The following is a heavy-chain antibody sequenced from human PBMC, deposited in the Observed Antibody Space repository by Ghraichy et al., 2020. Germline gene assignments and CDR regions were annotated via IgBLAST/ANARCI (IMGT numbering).Heavy chain of an antibody. J-gene: IGHJ4*02. CDR2: ISYDGGNK. CDR1: GFTFSTYG. Sequence: GGSLRLSCAASGFTFSTYGMHWVRQAPGEGLEWVAVISYDGGNKYHADSVKGRFTISRDNSKNTLYLQMNSLRAEDTAVYYCAKDRDYAAAGYDFDSWGQGTLVTVSS. D-gene: IGHD6-13*01. CDR3: AKDRDYAAAGYDFDS. V-gene: IGHV3-30*18.